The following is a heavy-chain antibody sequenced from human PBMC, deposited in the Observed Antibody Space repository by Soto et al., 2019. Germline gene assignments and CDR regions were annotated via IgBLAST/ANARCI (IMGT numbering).Heavy chain of an antibody. CDR2: INPKSGGT. CDR1: GYSFTDYH. CDR3: ARGHSTDCSNGVCSFFYNHEMDV. D-gene: IGHD2-8*01. J-gene: IGHJ6*02. V-gene: IGHV1-2*04. Sequence: ASVKVSCKASGYSFTDYHIHWVRQAPGRGLEWLGRINPKSGGTSTAQKFQGWVTMTRDRSISTVYMELTRLRSDDTAVYFCARGHSTDCSNGVCSFFYNHEMDVWGQGTTVAVSS.